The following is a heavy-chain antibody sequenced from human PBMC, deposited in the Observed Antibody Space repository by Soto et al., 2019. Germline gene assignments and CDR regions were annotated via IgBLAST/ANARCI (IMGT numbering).Heavy chain of an antibody. CDR2: TYYRSKWYN. V-gene: IGHV6-1*01. Sequence: SQTLSLTCGISGVSVSSNNAAWNWIRQSPSRGLEWLGRTYYRSKWYNDYAVSVKSRITINPDTSKNQFSLQLNSVTPEDTAVYYCASHKRGHWYFDLWGRGTLVTVSS. J-gene: IGHJ2*01. CDR3: ASHKRGHWYFDL. CDR1: GVSVSSNNAA. D-gene: IGHD6-25*01.